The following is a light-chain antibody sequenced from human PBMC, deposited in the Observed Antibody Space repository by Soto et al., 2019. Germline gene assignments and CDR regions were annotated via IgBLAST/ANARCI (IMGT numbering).Light chain of an antibody. CDR2: FAS. Sequence: DIVMTQSPLSLPVTPGEPASISCRSSHSLLHSNGYNYLDWYLQKPGQSPQPLIYFASNRASGVPDRFRGSGSGTDFTLKISRVEAEDVGVYYCMQAIQAPRTFGQGTKLEIK. CDR3: MQAIQAPRT. V-gene: IGKV2-28*01. J-gene: IGKJ2*01. CDR1: HSLLHSNGYNY.